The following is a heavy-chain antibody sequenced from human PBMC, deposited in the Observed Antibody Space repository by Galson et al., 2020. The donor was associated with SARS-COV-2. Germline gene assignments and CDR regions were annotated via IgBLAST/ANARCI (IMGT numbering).Heavy chain of an antibody. CDR1: GFTFSDYA. CDR3: ARGGEY. D-gene: IGHD3-16*01. J-gene: IGHJ4*02. CDR2: ISYEGSNI. Sequence: GESLKISCAASGFTFSDYAMHWVRQAPGKGLAWVAVISYEGSNIYYADSLKGRFTISRDISKSTLYLQMNSLRAEDTAVYYCARGGEYWGQGTLVTVSS. V-gene: IGHV3-30-3*01.